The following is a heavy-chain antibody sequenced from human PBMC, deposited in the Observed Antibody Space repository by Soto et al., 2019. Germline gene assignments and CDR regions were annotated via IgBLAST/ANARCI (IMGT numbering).Heavy chain of an antibody. J-gene: IGHJ6*02. D-gene: IGHD2-15*01. Sequence: PSETLSLTCTVSGGSISSYYWSWIRQPAGKGLEWIGRIYTSGSTNYNPSLKSRVTMSVDTSKNQFSLKLSSVTAADTAVYYCARDGGGYCSGGSCYHYYGMDAWGQGTTVTVSS. CDR2: IYTSGST. V-gene: IGHV4-4*07. CDR3: ARDGGGYCSGGSCYHYYGMDA. CDR1: GGSISSYY.